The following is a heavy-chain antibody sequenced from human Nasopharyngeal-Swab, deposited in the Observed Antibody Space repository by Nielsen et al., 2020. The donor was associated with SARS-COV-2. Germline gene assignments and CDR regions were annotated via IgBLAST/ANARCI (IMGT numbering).Heavy chain of an antibody. V-gene: IGHV3-30*02. J-gene: IGHJ6*03. CDR3: AKDNRYSSSWYYYMDV. D-gene: IGHD6-13*01. CDR1: GFTFSSYG. CDR2: IRYDGSNK. Sequence: GESLKISCAASGFTFSSYGMHWVRQAPGKGLEWVAFIRYDGSNKYYADPVKGRFTISRDNSKNTLYLQMNSLRAEDTAVYYCAKDNRYSSSWYYYMDVWGKGTTVTVSS.